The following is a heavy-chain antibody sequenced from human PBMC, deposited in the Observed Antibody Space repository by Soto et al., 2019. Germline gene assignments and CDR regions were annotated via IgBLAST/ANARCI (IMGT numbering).Heavy chain of an antibody. D-gene: IGHD6-19*01. CDR1: GFTFSSYS. CDR2: ISSSSSYI. CDR3: ARNARDSSGWYYFDY. V-gene: IGHV3-21*01. J-gene: IGHJ4*02. Sequence: GGSLRLSCAASGFTFSSYSMNWVRQAPGKGLEWVSSISSSSSYIYYADSVKGRFTISRDNAKNSLYLQMNSLRAEDTAVYYCARNARDSSGWYYFDYWGQGTLVTGSS.